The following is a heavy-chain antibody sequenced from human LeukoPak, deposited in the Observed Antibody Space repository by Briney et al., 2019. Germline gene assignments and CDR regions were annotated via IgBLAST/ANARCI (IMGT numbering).Heavy chain of an antibody. V-gene: IGHV4-59*01. CDR1: GGSISSYY. CDR2: IYYSGST. Sequence: SETLSLTCTVSGGSISSYYWSWIRQPPGKGLEWIGYIYYSGSTNYSPSLKSRVTISVDTSKNQFSLKLSSVTAADTAVYYCARMRYYYDSSGYYNYFDYWGQGTLVTVSS. J-gene: IGHJ4*02. D-gene: IGHD3-22*01. CDR3: ARMRYYYDSSGYYNYFDY.